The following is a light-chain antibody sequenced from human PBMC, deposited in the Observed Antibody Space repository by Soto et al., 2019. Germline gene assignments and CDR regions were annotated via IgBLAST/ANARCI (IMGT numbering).Light chain of an antibody. CDR2: WAS. CDR3: QQYYSSPLIT. Sequence: IVMTQSPDSLAVSLGERATINCKSSQSIFYSSNNKNSLAWYQHKPGQPPELLIYWASTRESGVPDRFSGSGSGTEFTLTISSLQAEDVAFYYCQQYYSSPLITFGQGTRLEIK. CDR1: QSIFYSSNNKNS. V-gene: IGKV4-1*01. J-gene: IGKJ5*01.